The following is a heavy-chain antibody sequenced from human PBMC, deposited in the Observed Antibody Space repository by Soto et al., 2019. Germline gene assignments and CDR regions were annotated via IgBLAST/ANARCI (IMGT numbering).Heavy chain of an antibody. CDR2: ISAYNGNT. CDR1: GDTVNNSG. CDR3: ARGYDHDGFYL. D-gene: IGHD5-12*01. J-gene: IGHJ3*01. V-gene: IGHV1-18*03. Sequence: ASAQVSCKGSGDTVNNSGISWVRQAPGQGLEWMGWISAYNGNTNYAQKLQGRVTMTTDTSTSTAYMELRSLRSDDLAVYYCARGYDHDGFYLWGQGPMV.